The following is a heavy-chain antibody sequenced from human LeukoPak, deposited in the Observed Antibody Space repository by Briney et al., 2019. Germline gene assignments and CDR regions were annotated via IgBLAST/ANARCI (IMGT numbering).Heavy chain of an antibody. CDR1: GFTFSSYS. CDR2: ISSSSSYI. CDR3: ARVSIWFGEYAFDI. Sequence: GGSLRLSCAASGFTFSSYSMNWVRQAAGKGREWVSSISSSSSYIYYADSVKGRFTISRDNAKNTLYLQMNSLRAEDTAVYYCARVSIWFGEYAFDIWGQGTMVTVSS. J-gene: IGHJ3*02. V-gene: IGHV3-21*01. D-gene: IGHD3-10*01.